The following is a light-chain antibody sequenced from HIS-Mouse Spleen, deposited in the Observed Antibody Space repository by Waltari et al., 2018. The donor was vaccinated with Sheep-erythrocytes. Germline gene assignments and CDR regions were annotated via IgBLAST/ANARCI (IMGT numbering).Light chain of an antibody. J-gene: IGLJ1*01. CDR3: CSYAGSYNHV. CDR1: SSDVGGYNY. CDR2: EVS. Sequence: QSALTQPRSVSGSPGQSVTISCTGTSSDVGGYNYVSWYQQHPGKAPKIMIYEVSKRPSGVPVRFSGSKSGNTASLTISGLQAEDEADYYCCSYAGSYNHVFATGTKVTVL. V-gene: IGLV2-11*01.